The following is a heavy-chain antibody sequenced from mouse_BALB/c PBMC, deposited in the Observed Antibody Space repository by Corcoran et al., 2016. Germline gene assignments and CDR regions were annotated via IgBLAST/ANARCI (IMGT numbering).Heavy chain of an antibody. CDR1: GYTFTNYG. Sequence: QIQLVQSGPELKKPGETVKISCKASGYTFTNYGMNWVKQAPGKGLKWMGWINTYTGEPTYADDFKGRFAFSLETSASTAYLQINNLKNEDTATYFCASDPVWFAYWGQGTLVTVSA. CDR2: INTYTGEP. V-gene: IGHV9-3-1*01. CDR3: ASDPVWFAY. J-gene: IGHJ3*01.